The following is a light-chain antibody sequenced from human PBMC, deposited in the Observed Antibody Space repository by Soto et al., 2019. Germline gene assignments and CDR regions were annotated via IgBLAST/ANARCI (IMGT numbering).Light chain of an antibody. J-gene: IGKJ1*01. CDR1: RSVNIN. Sequence: EIVLTQSPVTLSLSPGERATLSCRASRSVNINLAWYQQKPGQAPRLLIFGASSRANGIPARFSGSGSGTEFTLTISNLQTEDFAVYYCQQYNKWPRTFGQGTKVDIK. V-gene: IGKV3-15*01. CDR3: QQYNKWPRT. CDR2: GAS.